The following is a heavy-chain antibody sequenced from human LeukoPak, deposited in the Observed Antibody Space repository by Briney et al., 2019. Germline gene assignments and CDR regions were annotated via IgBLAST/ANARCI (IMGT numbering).Heavy chain of an antibody. Sequence: GGSLRLSCAASGFTFTTYAMSWVRQAPGKGLEWVSAIGGGGVRTYYADSVKGRFTISRDNSKDTLFLQMNSLRAEDTAVYYCAKANLGHSDEHYFDYWGQGTLVTVSS. CDR1: GFTFTTYA. J-gene: IGHJ4*02. CDR2: IGGGGVRT. D-gene: IGHD2-21*01. V-gene: IGHV3-23*01. CDR3: AKANLGHSDEHYFDY.